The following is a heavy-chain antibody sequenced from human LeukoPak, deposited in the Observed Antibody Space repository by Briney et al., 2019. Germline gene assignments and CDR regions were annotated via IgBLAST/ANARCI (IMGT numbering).Heavy chain of an antibody. V-gene: IGHV1-3*04. CDR3: ARDLYSYGQNWFDP. CDR1: GYSFTSYA. Sequence: ASVKVSCKDSGYSFTSYAMHWVRQAPGQRPEWMGWINTGNGNTKYSQKFQGRVTITRDTSASTAYMELSSLRSEDTAVYHCARDLYSYGQNWFDPWGQGTLVTVSS. J-gene: IGHJ5*02. CDR2: INTGNGNT. D-gene: IGHD5-18*01.